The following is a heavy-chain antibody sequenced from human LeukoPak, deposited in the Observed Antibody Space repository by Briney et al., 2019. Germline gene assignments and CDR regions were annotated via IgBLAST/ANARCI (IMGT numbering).Heavy chain of an antibody. CDR2: IGTAGDT. J-gene: IGHJ5*02. V-gene: IGHV3-13*01. D-gene: IGHD1-7*01. CDR3: AKLPDYILELKTWFDP. CDR1: GFTFSSYD. Sequence: GGSLRLSCAASGFTFSSYDMHWVRQATGKGLEWVSAIGTAGDTYYPGSVKGRFTISRDNSKNTLYLQMNSLRAEDTAVYYCAKLPDYILELKTWFDPWGQGTLVTVSS.